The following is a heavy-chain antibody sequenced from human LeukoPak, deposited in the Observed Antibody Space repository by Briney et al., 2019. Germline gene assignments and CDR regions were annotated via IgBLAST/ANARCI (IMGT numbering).Heavy chain of an antibody. CDR3: ARWADLQDIVVVVAARFAFDI. CDR1: GFTFSDYA. J-gene: IGHJ3*02. D-gene: IGHD2-15*01. Sequence: GGSLRLSCAASGFTFSDYAMTWFRQAPGKGLEWVSSISVTDGTTYYADSVKGRFTISRDNSKSTLYLQMNSLRAEDTAVYYCARWADLQDIVVVVAARFAFDIWGQGTMVTVSS. V-gene: IGHV3-23*01. CDR2: ISVTDGTT.